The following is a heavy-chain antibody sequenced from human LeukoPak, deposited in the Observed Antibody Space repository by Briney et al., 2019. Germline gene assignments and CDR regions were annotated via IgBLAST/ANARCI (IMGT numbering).Heavy chain of an antibody. Sequence: GGSLRLSCAASGFTFSSYGMHWVRQAPGKGLEWVTFIRCDGSNKYYADSVKGRFTISRDNAKNSLYLQMNSLRAEDTAVYYCAREDVDYGGISFDYWGQGTLVTVSS. CDR1: GFTFSSYG. CDR3: AREDVDYGGISFDY. D-gene: IGHD4-23*01. CDR2: IRCDGSNK. V-gene: IGHV3-30*02. J-gene: IGHJ4*02.